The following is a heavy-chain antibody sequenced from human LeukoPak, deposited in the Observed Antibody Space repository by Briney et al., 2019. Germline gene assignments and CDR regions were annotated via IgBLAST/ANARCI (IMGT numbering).Heavy chain of an antibody. Sequence: SETLSLTCTVSGGSISSYYWSWIRQPPGKGLEWIGYIYYSGSTSYNPSLKSRVTISVDTSKNQFTLKLSSVTAADTAVYYCARLGRSSGYGYYYYYGMDVWGQGTTVTVSS. J-gene: IGHJ6*02. CDR1: GGSISSYY. V-gene: IGHV4-59*08. CDR3: ARLGRSSGYGYYYYYGMDV. CDR2: IYYSGST. D-gene: IGHD3-22*01.